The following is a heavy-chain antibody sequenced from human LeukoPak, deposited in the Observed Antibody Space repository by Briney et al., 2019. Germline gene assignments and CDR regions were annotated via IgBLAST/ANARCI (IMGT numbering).Heavy chain of an antibody. V-gene: IGHV3-74*01. J-gene: IGHJ4*02. CDR3: ARGLLWFGELFDY. CDR1: GFTFSSYW. D-gene: IGHD3-10*01. CDR2: INSDGSST. Sequence: GGSLRLSCAASGFTFSSYWMHWVRQAPGKGLVGVSRINSDGSSTSYADSVKGRFTISRYNAKNTLYLQMNSLRAEDTAVYYCARGLLWFGELFDYWGQGTLVTVSS.